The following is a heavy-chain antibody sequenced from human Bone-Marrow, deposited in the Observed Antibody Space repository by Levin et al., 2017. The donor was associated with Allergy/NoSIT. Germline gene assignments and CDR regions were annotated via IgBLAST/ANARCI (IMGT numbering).Heavy chain of an antibody. Sequence: GESLKISCAASGFTFSSYAMSWGRQAPGKGLEWVSAISGSGGSTYYADSVKGRFTISRDNSKNTLYLQMNSLRAEDTAVYYCAKALNDYGDSNDAFDIWGQGTMVTVSS. CDR1: GFTFSSYA. CDR2: ISGSGGST. D-gene: IGHD4-17*01. J-gene: IGHJ3*02. CDR3: AKALNDYGDSNDAFDI. V-gene: IGHV3-23*01.